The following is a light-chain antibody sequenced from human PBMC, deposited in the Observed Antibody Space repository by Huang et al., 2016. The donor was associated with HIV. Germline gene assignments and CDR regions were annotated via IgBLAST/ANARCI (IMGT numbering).Light chain of an antibody. CDR1: QSVYNY. CDR3: QQRNFWPLT. V-gene: IGKV3-11*01. CDR2: DAS. J-gene: IGKJ4*01. Sequence: EIVLTQSPATLSLSPGERATLSCRASQSVYNYVAWYQQKPGQAPRLLIYDASNRATGIPARFSGSGSGTDFTLTISSLEPEDFAVYYCQQRNFWPLTFGGGTKVEIK.